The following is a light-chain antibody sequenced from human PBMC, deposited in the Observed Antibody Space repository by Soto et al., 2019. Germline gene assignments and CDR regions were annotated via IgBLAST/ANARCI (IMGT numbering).Light chain of an antibody. CDR3: LQHNSYART. Sequence: DIQMTQSPSSLSPSVGDRVTITCRASQVIRNDVCWYKQKAGKAPNRLISAAFNLQRGIPSRFSGSGSGTEFTLTISSLHPEDFATYYCLQHNSYARTFGQGTRLEIK. J-gene: IGKJ2*02. CDR2: AAF. V-gene: IGKV1-17*01. CDR1: QVIRND.